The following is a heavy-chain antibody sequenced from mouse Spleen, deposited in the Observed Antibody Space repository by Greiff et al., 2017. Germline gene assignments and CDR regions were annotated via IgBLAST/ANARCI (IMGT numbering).Heavy chain of an antibody. J-gene: IGHJ2*01. Sequence: EVKLVESGGGLVKPGGSLKLSCAASGFTFSSYDMYWVRQSPEKRLEWVAEISSGGGYTYYPDTVTGRFTMSRDNDKNTLYLEMSSLRSEDTAMYYCAREGPTIRTVFDYWGPSTTLTVSS. CDR2: ISSGGGYT. V-gene: IGHV5-9-4*01. CDR1: GFTFSSYD. D-gene: IGHD2-14*01. CDR3: AREGPTIRTVFDY.